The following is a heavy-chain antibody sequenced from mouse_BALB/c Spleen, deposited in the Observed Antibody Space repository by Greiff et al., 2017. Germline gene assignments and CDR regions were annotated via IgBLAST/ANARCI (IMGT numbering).Heavy chain of an antibody. D-gene: IGHD2-14*01. V-gene: IGHV2-6-7*01. Sequence: QVQLKESGPGLVAPSQSLSISCTASGFSLTGYGVNWVRQPPGKGLEWLGMIWGDGSTDYNSALKSRLSISKDNSTSQVFLQMNSMQTDDTAKYYCARDEGVQFPAWFAYWGQGTLVTVSA. CDR3: ARDEGVQFPAWFAY. CDR2: IWGDGST. J-gene: IGHJ3*01. CDR1: GFSLTGYG.